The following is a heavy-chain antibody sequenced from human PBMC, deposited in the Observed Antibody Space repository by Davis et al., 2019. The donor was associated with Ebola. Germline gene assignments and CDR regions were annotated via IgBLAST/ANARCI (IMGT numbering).Heavy chain of an antibody. CDR2: INSDGSST. V-gene: IGHV3-74*01. D-gene: IGHD1-26*01. J-gene: IGHJ5*02. Sequence: PSETLSLTCAVYGGSFSGYYWMHWVRQAPGKGLLWVSRINSDGSSTNYADSVKGRFTVSRDNSKNTLYLQMNSLRAEDTAVYSCAKDVFSTSVSYHGWFDPWGQGTLVTVSS. CDR3: AKDVFSTSVSYHGWFDP. CDR1: GGSFSGYYW.